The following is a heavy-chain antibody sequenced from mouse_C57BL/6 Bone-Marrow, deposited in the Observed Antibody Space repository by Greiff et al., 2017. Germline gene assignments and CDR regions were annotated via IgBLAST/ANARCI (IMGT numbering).Heavy chain of an antibody. Sequence: VQLQQSGPELVKPGASVKISCKASGYSFTDYNMNWVKQSNGKSLEWIGVINPNSGTTSYNQKFKGKATLTVDQSSSTAYMQLNSLTSEDSAVYYCANYGSSPSYAMDYWGQGTSVTVSS. CDR1: GYSFTDYN. D-gene: IGHD1-1*01. J-gene: IGHJ4*01. CDR2: INPNSGTT. V-gene: IGHV1-39*01. CDR3: ANYGSSPSYAMDY.